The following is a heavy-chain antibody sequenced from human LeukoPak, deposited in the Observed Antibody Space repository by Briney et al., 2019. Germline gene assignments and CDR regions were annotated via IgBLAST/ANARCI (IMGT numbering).Heavy chain of an antibody. Sequence: SETLSLTCAVYGGSFSGYYWSWIRQPPGKGPEWIGEINHSGSTNYNPSLKSRVTISVDTSKNQFSLKLSSVTAADTAVYYCARGYGYYYYYMDVWGKGTTVTVSS. J-gene: IGHJ6*03. CDR3: ARGYGYYYYYMDV. CDR1: GGSFSGYY. CDR2: INHSGST. D-gene: IGHD3-10*01. V-gene: IGHV4-34*01.